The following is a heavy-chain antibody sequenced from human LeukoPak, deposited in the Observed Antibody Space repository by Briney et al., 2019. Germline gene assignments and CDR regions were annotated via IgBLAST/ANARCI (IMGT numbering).Heavy chain of an antibody. D-gene: IGHD5-24*01. Sequence: SETLSLTCTVSGGSISSYYWSWIRQPPGKGLEWIGYIYYSGSTNYNPSLKSRVTISVDTSKNQFSLKLSSVTAADTAVYYCARASSMATILSNWGQGTRVSLSS. J-gene: IGHJ4*02. V-gene: IGHV4-59*01. CDR1: GGSISSYY. CDR2: IYYSGST. CDR3: ARASSMATILSN.